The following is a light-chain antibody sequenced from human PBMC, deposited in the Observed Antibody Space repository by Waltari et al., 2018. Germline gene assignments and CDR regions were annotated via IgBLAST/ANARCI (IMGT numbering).Light chain of an antibody. CDR2: RNN. CDR1: RSNIAPNY. Sequence: QSVLTQPPSASGTPGQRVTMSCSGRRSNIAPNYVSRYQQFPGTAPKLLIYRNNGRPSGVPDRFSGSKSGTSASLAISGLRSDDEADYYCAVWDDSLGGPVFGGGTQLTVL. CDR3: AVWDDSLGGPV. J-gene: IGLJ7*01. V-gene: IGLV1-47*01.